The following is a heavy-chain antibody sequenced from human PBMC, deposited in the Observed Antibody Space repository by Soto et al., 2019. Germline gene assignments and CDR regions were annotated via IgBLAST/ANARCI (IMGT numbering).Heavy chain of an antibody. CDR1: GDSVSSNSAA. D-gene: IGHD2-15*01. Sequence: SQTLSLTCAISGDSVSSNSAAWNWIRQSPSRGLERLGRTYYRSKWYNDYAVSVKSRITINPDTSKNQFSLQLNSVTPEDTAVYYCARVVVQLAEDYYYYGMDVWGQGTTVTVSS. J-gene: IGHJ6*02. CDR2: TYYRSKWYN. V-gene: IGHV6-1*01. CDR3: ARVVVQLAEDYYYYGMDV.